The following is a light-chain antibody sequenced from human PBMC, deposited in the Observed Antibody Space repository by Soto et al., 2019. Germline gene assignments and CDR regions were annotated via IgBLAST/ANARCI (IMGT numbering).Light chain of an antibody. CDR1: SSDVGGYHY. V-gene: IGLV2-14*01. CDR2: DVS. Sequence: QSALTQPASVSRSPGQSITISCTGTSSDVGGYHYVSWYQQHPGKAPKLMIYDVSNRPSGVSSRYSGSRSGNTASLIISGLQAEDEADYYCSSYSSSSTPYVFGTGTKVTVL. J-gene: IGLJ1*01. CDR3: SSYSSSSTPYV.